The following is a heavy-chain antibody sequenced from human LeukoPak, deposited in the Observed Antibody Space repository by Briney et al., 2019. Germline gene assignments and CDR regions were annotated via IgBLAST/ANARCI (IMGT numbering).Heavy chain of an antibody. CDR1: GGTFSSYA. D-gene: IGHD4-17*01. J-gene: IGHJ5*02. CDR3: AGDRSVAVTTFGSFNWFDP. V-gene: IGHV1-69*01. CDR2: IIPIFGTA. Sequence: SVKVSCKASGGTFSSYAISWVRQAPGQGLEWMGGIIPIFGTANYAQKFQGRVTITADESTSTAYMELSSLRSEDTAVYYCAGDRSVAVTTFGSFNWFDPWGQGTLVTVSS.